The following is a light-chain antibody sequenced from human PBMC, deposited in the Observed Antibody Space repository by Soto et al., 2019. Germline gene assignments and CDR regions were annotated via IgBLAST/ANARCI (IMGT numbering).Light chain of an antibody. CDR2: GTS. Sequence: EIVLTQSPGTLSLSPGERATLSCRASQSVSSSYLAWYQQKPGQAPRLLIYGTSSRATGIPDRFTGSGSGTDFTLTISRLEPEDSAVYYCQQYSSSPMYTFGQGTKLEIK. J-gene: IGKJ2*01. CDR1: QSVSSSY. CDR3: QQYSSSPMYT. V-gene: IGKV3-20*01.